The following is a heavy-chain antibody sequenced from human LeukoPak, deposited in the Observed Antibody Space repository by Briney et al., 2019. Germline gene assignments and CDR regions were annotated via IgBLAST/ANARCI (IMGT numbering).Heavy chain of an antibody. CDR1: GYTFTSYY. D-gene: IGHD6-19*01. V-gene: IGHV1-46*01. CDR2: INPSGGIT. CDR3: AILGIAVAGIGDY. Sequence: ASVKVSCKASGYTFTSYYMHWVRQAPGQGLEWMGIINPSGGITSYAQKFQGRVTMTTDTSTSTAYMELRSLRSDDTAVYYCAILGIAVAGIGDYWGQGTLVTVSS. J-gene: IGHJ4*02.